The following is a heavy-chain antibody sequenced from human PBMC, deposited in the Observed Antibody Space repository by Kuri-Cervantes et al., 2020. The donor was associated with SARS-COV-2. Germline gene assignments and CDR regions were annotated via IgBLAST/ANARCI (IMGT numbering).Heavy chain of an antibody. Sequence: SEILSLTCTVSGGSMNRYYWGWIRQSPGKGLEYWGLEHIGYVSYNSMTHYNPSLKSRVAISVDTSKNQFSLSLSSVTAADTAVYYCARGSAAFGGGGLVLSWSDPWGQGILVTVSS. J-gene: IGHJ5*02. CDR2: VSYNSMT. CDR1: GGSMNRYY. V-gene: IGHV4-59*12. D-gene: IGHD2-21*01. CDR3: ARGSAAFGGGGLVLSWSDP.